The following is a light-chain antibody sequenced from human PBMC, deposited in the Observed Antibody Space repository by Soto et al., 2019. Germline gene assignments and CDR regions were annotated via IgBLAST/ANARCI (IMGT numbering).Light chain of an antibody. V-gene: IGKV1-39*01. CDR3: QQTYSIPYT. Sequence: DIQMTQSASFLSASVGDRVTIPCRASHSISTYLTWYQQKPGKPPKLLIYAASSLQSGVPSRFSGSGSGTDFTLTISSLQPEDFATYYGQQTYSIPYTFGQGTKLEIK. CDR2: AAS. CDR1: HSISTY. J-gene: IGKJ2*01.